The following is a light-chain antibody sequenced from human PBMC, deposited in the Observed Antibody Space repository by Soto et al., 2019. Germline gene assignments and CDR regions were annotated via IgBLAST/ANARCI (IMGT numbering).Light chain of an antibody. Sequence: SSLTPPASLSGSPGQSITISCTGTSSDVGGYNYVSWYQQHPGKAPKFMIYDVSNRPSGVSNRFSGSKSGNTASLTISGLQAEDEADYYCSSYTTSNTRQIVFGTGTKVTVL. CDR2: DVS. CDR3: SSYTTSNTRQIV. CDR1: SSDVGGYNY. J-gene: IGLJ1*01. V-gene: IGLV2-14*01.